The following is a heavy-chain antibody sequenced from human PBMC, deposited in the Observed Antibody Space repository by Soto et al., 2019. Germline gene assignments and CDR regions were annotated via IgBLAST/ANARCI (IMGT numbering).Heavy chain of an antibody. CDR1: GFSFTNFA. V-gene: IGHV3-23*01. CDR3: AKADFTHRGDDYFDY. D-gene: IGHD2-21*02. Sequence: QSGGSLRLSCAASGFSFTNFAMSWVRQDPGKGLEWVAGIGASGNITWKGDSVKGRLCFSRDNSKNTLYLQLNSLRFEDTAVYYCAKADFTHRGDDYFDYWGPGTLVTVSS. J-gene: IGHJ4*02. CDR2: IGASGNIT.